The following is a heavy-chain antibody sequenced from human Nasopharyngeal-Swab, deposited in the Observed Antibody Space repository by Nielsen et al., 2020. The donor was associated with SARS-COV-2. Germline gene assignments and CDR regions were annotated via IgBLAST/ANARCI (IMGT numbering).Heavy chain of an antibody. J-gene: IGHJ3*02. D-gene: IGHD3-10*01. CDR2: ISSSSYI. Sequence: GGSLRLSCAASGFTFSSYSMNWVRQAPGKGLEWVSSISSSSYIYYADSVKGRFTISRDNAKNSLYLQMNSLRAEDTAVYYCARDLWFGEIAFDIWGQGTMVTVSS. CDR3: ARDLWFGEIAFDI. V-gene: IGHV3-21*01. CDR1: GFTFSSYS.